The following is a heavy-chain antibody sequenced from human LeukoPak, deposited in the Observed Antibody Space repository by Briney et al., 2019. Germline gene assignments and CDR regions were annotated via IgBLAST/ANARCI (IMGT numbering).Heavy chain of an antibody. CDR2: ISNNGGYT. CDR1: GFTFSSSA. V-gene: IGHV3-23*01. J-gene: IGHJ3*02. CDR3: AKDSIGPYYYDSSGTPLDAFDI. Sequence: PGGSLRLSCAASGFTFSSSAMSWVRQAPGKGLEWVSAISNNGGYTYSADSVQGRFTISRDNSKNTLYLQMNSLRAEDTAVYYCAKDSIGPYYYDSSGTPLDAFDIWGQGTMVTVSS. D-gene: IGHD3-22*01.